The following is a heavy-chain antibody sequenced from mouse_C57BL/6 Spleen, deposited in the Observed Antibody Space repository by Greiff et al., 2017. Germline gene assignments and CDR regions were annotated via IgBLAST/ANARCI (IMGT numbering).Heavy chain of an antibody. V-gene: IGHV1-72*01. CDR1: GYTFTSYW. CDR3: AIDSVFYYGSIAYFDY. D-gene: IGHD1-1*01. Sequence: QVQLQQPGAELVKPGASVKLSCKASGYTFTSYWMHWVKQRPGRGLEWIGRIDPNSGGTKYNEKFKSKATLTVDKPSSTAYMQLSSLTSEDSAVYYYAIDSVFYYGSIAYFDYWGQGTTLTVSS. J-gene: IGHJ2*01. CDR2: IDPNSGGT.